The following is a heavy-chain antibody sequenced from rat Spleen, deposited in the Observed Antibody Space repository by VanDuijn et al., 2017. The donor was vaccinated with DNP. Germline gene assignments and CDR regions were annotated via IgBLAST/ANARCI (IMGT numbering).Heavy chain of an antibody. D-gene: IGHD1-7*01. CDR3: ARKMT. V-gene: IGHV2S8*01. J-gene: IGHJ3*01. Sequence: QVQLKESGPGLVQPSQTLSLTCTVSGFSLTTNGVSWVRQPPGKGLEWIAAISSGGNTYYNSALKSRLSISRDASTSQVFLEMNSLQTEDTAMYFCARKMTWGQGTLVTVSS. CDR2: ISSGGNT. CDR1: GFSLTTNG.